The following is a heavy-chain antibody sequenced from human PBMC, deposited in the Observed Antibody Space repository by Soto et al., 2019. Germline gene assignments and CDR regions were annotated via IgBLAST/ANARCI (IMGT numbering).Heavy chain of an antibody. V-gene: IGHV1-69*06. D-gene: IGHD2-15*01. CDR1: GGTFSSYL. CDR2: ILPIFAAT. CDR3: ARLGSEGLLGGGDF. J-gene: IGHJ4*02. Sequence: QVQLVQSGAEVKKPGSSVKVSCKASGGTFSSYLIAWVRQSPGRGLEWMGGILPIFAATTYAQRFQGRLTISADKSTPTAHMELSSLTSEDTAVYYGARLGSEGLLGGGDFWGQGTLVTVSA.